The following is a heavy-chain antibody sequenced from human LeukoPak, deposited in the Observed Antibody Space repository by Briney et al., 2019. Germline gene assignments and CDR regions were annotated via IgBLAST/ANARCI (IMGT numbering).Heavy chain of an antibody. J-gene: IGHJ4*02. Sequence: GGSLRLSCAASGLTFSNYAMTWVRQAPGKGLEWVASMKEDGSEKYYVDSVRGRFTISRDNAENSLYLQMNSLRAEDTAVYYCARARDIDYWGQGTLVTVSS. CDR1: GLTFSNYA. CDR2: MKEDGSEK. CDR3: ARARDIDY. V-gene: IGHV3-7*03. D-gene: IGHD5-24*01.